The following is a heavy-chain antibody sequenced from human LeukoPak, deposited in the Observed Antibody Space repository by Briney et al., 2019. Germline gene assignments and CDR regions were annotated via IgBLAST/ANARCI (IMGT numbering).Heavy chain of an antibody. J-gene: IGHJ4*02. CDR2: ISRSSSLI. Sequence: GGSLRLSCAASGFTFSSYSMNWVRQAPGKGLEWVSYISRSSSLIYYTDSVKGRFTISRDNAKNSLYLEMNSLRDEDTAVYYCARDKPHLDYWGQGTLVTVSS. CDR3: ARDKPHLDY. V-gene: IGHV3-48*02. CDR1: GFTFSSYS.